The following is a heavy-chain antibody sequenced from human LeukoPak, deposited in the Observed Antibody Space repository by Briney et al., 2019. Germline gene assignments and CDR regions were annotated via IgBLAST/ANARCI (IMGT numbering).Heavy chain of an antibody. J-gene: IGHJ6*03. CDR3: ARLLSYNVLTDNYYKYYMDF. CDR2: VSYTGST. D-gene: IGHD3-9*01. Sequence: SETLSLTSVVSGDALSNTSYYWGWIRQSPGKGLEWIGSVSYTGSTYYNPSLKSRVTMSVATSKNQFALKLSSVTAADAAVYYCARLLSYNVLTDNYYKYYMDFWGKGTPVTVSS. CDR1: GDALSNTSYY. V-gene: IGHV4-39*01.